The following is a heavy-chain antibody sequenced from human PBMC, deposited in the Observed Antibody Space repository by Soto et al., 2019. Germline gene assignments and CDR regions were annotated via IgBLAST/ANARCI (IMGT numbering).Heavy chain of an antibody. J-gene: IGHJ3*02. Sequence: GGSLRLSCAASGFTFSNAWMSWVRQAPGKGLEWVGRIKSKTDGGTTDYAAPVKGRFTISRDDSKNTLYLQMNSLKTEDPAVYYCTTDHDRVEMFAFDIWGQGTMVTVSS. D-gene: IGHD2-15*01. V-gene: IGHV3-15*01. CDR1: GFTFSNAW. CDR2: IKSKTDGGTT. CDR3: TTDHDRVEMFAFDI.